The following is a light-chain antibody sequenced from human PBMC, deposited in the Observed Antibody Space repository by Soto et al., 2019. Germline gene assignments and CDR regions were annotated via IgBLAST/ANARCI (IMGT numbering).Light chain of an antibody. CDR2: LHSDGGH. CDR3: QTWGTGTLV. CDR1: SGHSSYA. J-gene: IGLJ2*01. Sequence: QPVLTQSPSASASLGASVKLTCTLSSGHSSYAIAWHQQQPEKGPRYLMKLHSDGGHTKGDGIPDRFSGSSSGTERYLTISSLQSEDEADYYCQTWGTGTLVFGGGTKVTVL. V-gene: IGLV4-69*01.